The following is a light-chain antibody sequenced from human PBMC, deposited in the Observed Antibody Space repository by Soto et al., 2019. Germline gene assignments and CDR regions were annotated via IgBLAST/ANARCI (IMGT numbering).Light chain of an antibody. CDR3: CSYANGNTLL. CDR2: EVT. Sequence: QPVLTQPASVSGSPGQSITISCTGTSSDVGSYDLVSWYQHHPGTAPKLILYEVTKRPSGVSNRFSGSKSGNTASLTISGLQTEDDSHYYCCSYANGNTLLFGGGTQLTVL. J-gene: IGLJ2*01. CDR1: SSDVGSYDL. V-gene: IGLV2-23*02.